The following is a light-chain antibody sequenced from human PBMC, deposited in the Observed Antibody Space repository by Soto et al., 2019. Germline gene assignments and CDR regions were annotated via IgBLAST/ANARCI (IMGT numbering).Light chain of an antibody. CDR2: DAS. CDR1: QNIRTH. J-gene: IGKJ4*01. CDR3: QQRSDWPLT. Sequence: EIVLTQSPATLSLSPGERATLSCKASQNIRTHLAWYLQKSGQPPRLIIFDASNRATGIPARFIGSGSGTDFTLTIISLEPEDSGLYYCQQRSDWPLTFGGGASVEVK. V-gene: IGKV3-11*01.